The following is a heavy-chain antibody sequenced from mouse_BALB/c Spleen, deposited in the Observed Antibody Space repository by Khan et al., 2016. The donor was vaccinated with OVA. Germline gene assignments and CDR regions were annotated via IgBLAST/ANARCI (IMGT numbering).Heavy chain of an antibody. CDR3: ARKNYYGYAVDY. CDR1: GYSITTNYA. V-gene: IGHV3-2*02. Sequence: EVKLLESGPGLVKPSQSLSLTCTVTGYSITTNYAWDWIRQFPGNKLEWMSYISYSGSISYNPSLKSRISITRDTSKNQFFLQLNSVTTEDTATYYCARKNYYGYAVDYWGQGTSVTVSS. J-gene: IGHJ4*01. CDR2: ISYSGSI. D-gene: IGHD1-1*01.